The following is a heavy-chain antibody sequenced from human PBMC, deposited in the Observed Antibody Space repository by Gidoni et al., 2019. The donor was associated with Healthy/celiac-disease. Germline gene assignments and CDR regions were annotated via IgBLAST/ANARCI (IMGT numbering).Heavy chain of an antibody. CDR3: ARDQYDFWSGYSSPHY. J-gene: IGHJ4*02. CDR1: GFTFSSYG. V-gene: IGHV3-33*01. Sequence: QVQLVESGGGVVQPGRSLRLSCAASGFTFSSYGMHWVRQAPGKGLEWVAVICYDGSNKYYADSVKGRFTISRDNSKNTLYLQMNSLRAEDTAVYYCARDQYDFWSGYSSPHYWGQGTLVTVSS. CDR2: ICYDGSNK. D-gene: IGHD3-3*01.